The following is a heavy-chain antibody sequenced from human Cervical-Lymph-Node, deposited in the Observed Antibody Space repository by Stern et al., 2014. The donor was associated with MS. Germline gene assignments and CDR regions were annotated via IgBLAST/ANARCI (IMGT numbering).Heavy chain of an antibody. CDR2: IYYSWST. V-gene: IGHV4-31*03. J-gene: IGHJ4*02. Sequence: QVQLQESGPGVAKPSQTLSLTCTVSGCSISTDGYYWTWIRQHPGKGLEGIGYIYYSWSTYYNPSLKSRVTMSLDTSKNQFSLNLSSVTAADTAIYYCARDDRGSSWYRFDFWGQGTLVTVSS. CDR1: GCSISTDGYY. CDR3: ARDDRGSSWYRFDF. D-gene: IGHD6-13*01.